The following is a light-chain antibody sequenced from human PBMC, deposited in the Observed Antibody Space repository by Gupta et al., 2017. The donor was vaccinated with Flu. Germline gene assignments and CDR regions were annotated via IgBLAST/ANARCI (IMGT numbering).Light chain of an antibody. CDR1: SDITNY. J-gene: IGKJ1*01. Sequence: DIHMLQSPSSLSASVGDRVTITCQARSDITNYLDWYQQKPGKAPKLLIYDASNLEIGVPARFSGSGSGTDFSITISSLEPEDIATYYCQQDEKHPRTFGQGTKVEI. CDR2: DAS. V-gene: IGKV1-33*01. CDR3: QQDEKHPRT.